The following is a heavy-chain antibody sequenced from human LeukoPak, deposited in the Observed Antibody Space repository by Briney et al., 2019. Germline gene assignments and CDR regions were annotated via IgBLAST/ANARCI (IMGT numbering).Heavy chain of an antibody. CDR1: GFTFSTFG. CDR2: ISSSSSYI. D-gene: IGHD1-26*01. J-gene: IGHJ4*02. Sequence: GRSLRLSCAASGFTFSTFGMHWVRQAPGKGLEWVSSISSSSSYIYYADAVKGRFTISRDNAKNSLYLQMNSLRAEDTAVYYCARDRGSYSFDYWGQGTLVTVSS. CDR3: ARDRGSYSFDY. V-gene: IGHV3-21*01.